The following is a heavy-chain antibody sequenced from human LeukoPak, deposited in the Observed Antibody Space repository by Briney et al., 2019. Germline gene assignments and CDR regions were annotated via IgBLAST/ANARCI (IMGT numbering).Heavy chain of an antibody. J-gene: IGHJ3*02. Sequence: SGPTLVKPTQTLTLTCTFSGFSLSTSGVGVGWIRQPPGKALEWLALTYWNDDKRYSPSLKSRLTITKDTSKNQVVLTMTNMDPVDTATYYCARSSWSFNAFDIWGQGTMVTVSS. V-gene: IGHV2-5*01. CDR1: GFSLSTSGVG. D-gene: IGHD6-13*01. CDR3: ARSSWSFNAFDI. CDR2: TYWNDDK.